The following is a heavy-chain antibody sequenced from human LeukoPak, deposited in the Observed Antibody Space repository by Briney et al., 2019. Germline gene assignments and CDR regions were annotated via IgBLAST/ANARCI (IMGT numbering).Heavy chain of an antibody. V-gene: IGHV3-33*08. CDR3: ARVGSGSYFLDAFDI. CDR2: IWHDGNIK. J-gene: IGHJ3*02. Sequence: GGSLRLSCAASGFTFSSYSMSWVRQAPGKGLEWVAIIWHDGNIKYYADSVKGRFIESRDNYKNTVFLQMNSLRGEDTAVYYCARVGSGSYFLDAFDIWGQGTMVSVSS. CDR1: GFTFSSYS. D-gene: IGHD1-26*01.